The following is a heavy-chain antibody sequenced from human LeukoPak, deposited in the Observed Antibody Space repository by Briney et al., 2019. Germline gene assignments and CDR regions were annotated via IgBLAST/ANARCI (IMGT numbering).Heavy chain of an antibody. D-gene: IGHD3-22*01. Sequence: GGSLRLSCAATGFTFSSNAMSWVRQAPGKGLEWVSAVSGGGETTYYADSVKGRFTISRDNSKNTLYLQMNSLRAEDTAVYYCAKSAPYSSGSNWFDPWGQGTLVTVSS. J-gene: IGHJ5*02. CDR2: VSGGGETT. CDR3: AKSAPYSSGSNWFDP. CDR1: GFTFSSNA. V-gene: IGHV3-23*01.